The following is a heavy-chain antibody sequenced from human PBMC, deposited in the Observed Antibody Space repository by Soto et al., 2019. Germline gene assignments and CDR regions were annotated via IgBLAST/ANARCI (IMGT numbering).Heavy chain of an antibody. V-gene: IGHV4-31*03. CDR2: IFSIGGT. J-gene: IGHJ4*02. CDR1: GGSISSGGFY. D-gene: IGHD3-9*01. CDR3: ASLWTGFYNERPSDFDY. Sequence: QVQLQESGPGLVKPSQTLSLTCTVSGGSISSGGFYWIWIRQHPGKGLEFIGYIFSIGGTYYNPSVKSRVSISVDTSKNQFSLRLRSVTAADTDLYYCASLWTGFYNERPSDFDYWGPGTLVTVSS.